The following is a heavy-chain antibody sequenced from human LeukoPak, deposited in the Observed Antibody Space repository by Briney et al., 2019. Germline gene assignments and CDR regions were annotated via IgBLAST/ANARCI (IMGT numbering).Heavy chain of an antibody. V-gene: IGHV3-74*01. D-gene: IGHD2/OR15-2a*01. CDR3: VSFYETY. J-gene: IGHJ4*02. Sequence: GGSLRLSCAASGNYWMHWVRQVPGKGLVWVSHINSDGSWTSYADSMKGRFTISKDNAKNTVYLQMNSLRAEDTAVYYCVSFYETYWGRGTLVTVSS. CDR1: GNYW. CDR2: INSDGSWT.